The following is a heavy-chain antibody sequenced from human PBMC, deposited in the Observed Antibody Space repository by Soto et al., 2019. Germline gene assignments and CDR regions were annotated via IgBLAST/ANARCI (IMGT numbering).Heavy chain of an antibody. D-gene: IGHD6-19*01. CDR1: GFTFTSSA. CDR2: IVVGSGNT. V-gene: IGHV1-58*01. Sequence: SVKVSCKASGFTFTSSAVQWARQARGQRLEWIGWIVVGSGNTNYAQKFQERVTITRDMSTSTAYMELSSLRSDDTAVYYCAREYSSGWSNFDYWGQGTLVTVSS. CDR3: AREYSSGWSNFDY. J-gene: IGHJ4*02.